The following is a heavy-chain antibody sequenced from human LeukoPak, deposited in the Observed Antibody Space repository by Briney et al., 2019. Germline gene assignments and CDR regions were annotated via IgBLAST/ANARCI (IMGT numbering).Heavy chain of an antibody. CDR1: GGSISSYY. D-gene: IGHD3-3*01. J-gene: IGHJ5*02. V-gene: IGHV4-59*01. CDR3: ARVFTYYDFWSGSYSGWFDP. CDR2: IFYSESS. Sequence: SETLSLTCTVSGGSISSYYWAWIRQPPGKGLEWMGSIFYSESSKYNPSLQSRVTVLLDTSKHQFFLNLTSVTAADTAVYFCARVFTYYDFWSGSYSGWFDPWGQGTLVTVSS.